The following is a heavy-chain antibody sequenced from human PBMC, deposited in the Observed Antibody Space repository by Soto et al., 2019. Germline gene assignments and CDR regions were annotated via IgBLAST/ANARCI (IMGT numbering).Heavy chain of an antibody. Sequence: QVQLQESGPGLVKPSETLSLTCTVSGGCISSYYWSWIRQPPGKGLEWIGYMYYSGSTNYNPSLKSRVTISVDTSQNQFSLKLSSVTPADTAVYYCARGLSFGELAYYYGMDVWGQGTTVTLSS. J-gene: IGHJ6*02. D-gene: IGHD3-10*01. CDR3: ARGLSFGELAYYYGMDV. CDR2: MYYSGST. V-gene: IGHV4-59*01. CDR1: GGCISSYY.